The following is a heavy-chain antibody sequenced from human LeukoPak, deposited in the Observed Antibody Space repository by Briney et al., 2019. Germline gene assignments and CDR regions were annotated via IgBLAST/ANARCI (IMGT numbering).Heavy chain of an antibody. CDR3: ARHRGIAATTDFDY. V-gene: IGHV4-39*01. CDR2: IYYSGST. J-gene: IGHJ4*02. D-gene: IGHD6-13*01. CDR1: GGSISSSSYY. Sequence: SETLSLTCTVSGGSISSSSYYWGWIRQPPGKGLEWIGSIYYSGSTYYNPSLKSRVTISVDTSKNQFSLKLSSVTAADTAVYYCARHRGIAATTDFDYWGQGTLVTVSS.